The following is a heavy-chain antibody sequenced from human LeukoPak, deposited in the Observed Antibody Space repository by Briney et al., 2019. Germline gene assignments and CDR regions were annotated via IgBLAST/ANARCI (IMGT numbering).Heavy chain of an antibody. CDR1: GGSISSYY. J-gene: IGHJ2*01. V-gene: IGHV4-59*01. D-gene: IGHD6-19*01. CDR3: ARVYSSGWYHSYWYFDL. CDR2: IYYSGST. Sequence: SQTLSLTCAVSGGSISSYYWSWIRQPPGKGLEWIGYIYYSGSTNYNPSLKSRVTISVDTSKNQFSLKLSSVTAADTAVYYCARVYSSGWYHSYWYFDLWGRGTLVTVSS.